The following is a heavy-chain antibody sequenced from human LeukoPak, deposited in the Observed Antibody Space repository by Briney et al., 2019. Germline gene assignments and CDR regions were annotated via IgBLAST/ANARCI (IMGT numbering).Heavy chain of an antibody. CDR2: SNDSGGT. J-gene: IGHJ3*02. D-gene: IGHD2-2*01. Sequence: SETLSLTCAVYGGTFSGYYWSWIRQPPGKRLEWVGESNDSGGTNYNPSLKSRVTISADKSKNQVSLKLTSVTAADTAVYCCARDPNPGYCSSTSCHGDAFDIWGQGTMVTVSS. CDR3: ARDPNPGYCSSTSCHGDAFDI. V-gene: IGHV4-34*01. CDR1: GGTFSGYY.